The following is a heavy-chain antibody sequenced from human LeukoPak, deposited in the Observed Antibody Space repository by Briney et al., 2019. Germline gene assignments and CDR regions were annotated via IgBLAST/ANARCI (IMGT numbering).Heavy chain of an antibody. J-gene: IGHJ4*02. CDR2: ISASGGST. CDR3: AKRLSYASSWYYFDY. V-gene: IGHV3-23*01. D-gene: IGHD6-13*01. CDR1: GFTFSSYA. Sequence: GGSLRLSCAASGFTFSSYAMSWVRQTPGKGLEWVSTISASGGSTYYADSVKGRFTISRDNSKNTLYLQMNSLRAEDTAVYYCAKRLSYASSWYYFDYWGQGTLVTVSS.